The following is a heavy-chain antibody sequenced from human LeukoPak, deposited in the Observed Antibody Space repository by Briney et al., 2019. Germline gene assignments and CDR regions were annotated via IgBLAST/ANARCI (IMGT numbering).Heavy chain of an antibody. J-gene: IGHJ4*02. D-gene: IGHD3-9*01. CDR2: IYHSGST. Sequence: SQTLSLTCTVSGGSISSGGYYWSWIRQPPGKGLEWIGYIYHSGSTYYNPSLKSRVTISVDRSKNQLSLKLTSVTAADTAVYYCARMGIRLFDWLPTYYFDYWGQGTLVTVSS. V-gene: IGHV4-30-2*01. CDR1: GGSISSGGYY. CDR3: ARMGIRLFDWLPTYYFDY.